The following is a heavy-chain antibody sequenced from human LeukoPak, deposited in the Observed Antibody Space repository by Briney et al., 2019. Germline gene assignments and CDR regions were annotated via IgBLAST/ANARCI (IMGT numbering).Heavy chain of an antibody. D-gene: IGHD3-22*01. CDR1: GFNFNDY. V-gene: IGHV4-34*01. CDR3: ARDRYYDSSGYDY. Sequence: PGGSLRLSCVASGFNFNDYWSWIRQPPGKGLEWIGEINHSGSTNYNPSLKSRVTISVDTSKNQFSLKLSSVTAADTAVYYCARDRYYDSSGYDYWGQGTLVTVSS. J-gene: IGHJ4*02. CDR2: INHSGST.